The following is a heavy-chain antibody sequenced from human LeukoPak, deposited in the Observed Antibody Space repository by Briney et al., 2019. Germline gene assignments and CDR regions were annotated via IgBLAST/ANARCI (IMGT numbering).Heavy chain of an antibody. CDR3: GASRSSNWFDP. V-gene: IGHV3-74*01. Sequence: GGSLRLSCAASGFTFSTYWMHWVRQAPGKGLVWVSRINGDGSITSYADSVKGRFTISRDNAKNTLYLQMNSLRAEDTAVYYCGASRSSNWFDPWGQGTLVTVSS. J-gene: IGHJ5*02. CDR1: GFTFSTYW. CDR2: INGDGSIT. D-gene: IGHD3-16*02.